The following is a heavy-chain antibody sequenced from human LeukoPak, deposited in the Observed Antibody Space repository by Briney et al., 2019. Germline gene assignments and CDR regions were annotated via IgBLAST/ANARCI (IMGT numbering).Heavy chain of an antibody. CDR2: ISSTSSTI. J-gene: IGHJ4*02. CDR1: EFTFNNYN. D-gene: IGHD3-3*01. V-gene: IGHV3-48*01. Sequence: GGSLRLSCAASEFTFNNYNMNWVRQAPGKGLEWVSYISSTSSTIYYADSVKGRFTISRDNAKNSLYLQMDSLRAEDTAVYYCARELSNYDFWLWGQGTLVTVSS. CDR3: ARELSNYDFWL.